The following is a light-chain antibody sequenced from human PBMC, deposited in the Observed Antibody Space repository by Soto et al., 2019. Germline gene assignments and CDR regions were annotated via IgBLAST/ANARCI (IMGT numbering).Light chain of an antibody. Sequence: QSVLTQPPSASGSPGQSVTISCTGTSSDVGGYNYVSWYQQHPGKAPKLMIYEVSKRPSGVPDRFSGSKSGNTASLTVSGLQAEDEADYYCSSYAGSTVFGTGTKVPVL. CDR3: SSYAGSTV. V-gene: IGLV2-8*01. CDR1: SSDVGGYNY. J-gene: IGLJ1*01. CDR2: EVS.